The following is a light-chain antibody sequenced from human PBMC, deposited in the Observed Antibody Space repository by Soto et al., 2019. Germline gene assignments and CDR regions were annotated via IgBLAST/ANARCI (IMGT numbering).Light chain of an antibody. CDR3: HQYGTSPQT. Sequence: EVVLTQSPGTLSLSPGERATLSCRANQRINNNFLAWYQQKPGQAPRLLIYGASSRATGITDRFSGSGSGTDFTLTISRLEPEDFAVYYCHQYGTSPQTFGQGTKVEIK. V-gene: IGKV3-20*01. CDR2: GAS. CDR1: QRINNNF. J-gene: IGKJ1*01.